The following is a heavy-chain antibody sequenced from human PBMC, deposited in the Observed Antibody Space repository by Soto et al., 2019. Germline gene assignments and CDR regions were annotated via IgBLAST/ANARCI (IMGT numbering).Heavy chain of an antibody. Sequence: VGSLRLSCAASGFSFSSYRMNWVRQAPGKGPEWLSYISSSSRTIYYADSVKGRFTISRDNAQNSLSLQMNSLRDEDTAIYYCARDWGYCSGGTCHYGMDVWGQGTTVTVSS. CDR2: ISSSSRTI. V-gene: IGHV3-48*02. CDR3: ARDWGYCSGGTCHYGMDV. CDR1: GFSFSSYR. J-gene: IGHJ6*02. D-gene: IGHD2-15*01.